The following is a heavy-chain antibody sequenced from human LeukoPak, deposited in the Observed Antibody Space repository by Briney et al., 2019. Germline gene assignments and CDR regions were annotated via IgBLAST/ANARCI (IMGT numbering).Heavy chain of an antibody. CDR3: ARVGGFFSWATAGPENYLVY. V-gene: IGHV3-21*05. J-gene: IGHJ4*02. CDR2: IDISSSDK. D-gene: IGHD6-13*01. CDR1: GFTFTAYS. Sequence: GSLRLSRGASGFTFTAYSMSWVRETLGKGRRFGYYIDISSSDKYYAYSVKGRFTISRDNAKNPLYLEMSSLRAADTDVYYCARVGGFFSWATAGPENYLVYGGGGTVVPVFS.